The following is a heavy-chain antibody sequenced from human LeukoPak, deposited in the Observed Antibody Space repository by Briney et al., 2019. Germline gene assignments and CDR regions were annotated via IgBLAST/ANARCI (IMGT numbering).Heavy chain of an antibody. CDR2: ISDTGATT. J-gene: IGHJ4*02. CDR3: AKDTSIGRYCTNGVCSPFDY. Sequence: GGSLRLSCAGSGFTFSSYAMSWARQAPGKGLEWVSAISDTGATTYDADSVKGRFTISRDNSRSTLYLQMDSLRAEDTALYYCAKDTSIGRYCTNGVCSPFDYWGQGTLVTVSS. CDR1: GFTFSSYA. V-gene: IGHV3-23*01. D-gene: IGHD2-8*01.